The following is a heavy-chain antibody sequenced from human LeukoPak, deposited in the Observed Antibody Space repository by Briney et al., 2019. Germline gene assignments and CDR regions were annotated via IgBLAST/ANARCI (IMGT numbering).Heavy chain of an antibody. CDR1: GYTFTSYY. D-gene: IGHD4-23*01. Sequence: GSVKVSCKASGYTFTSYYMHWVRQAPGQGLEWMGIINPSGGSTSYAQKLQGRVTMTRDTSTSTVYMELSSLRSEDTAVYYCAREKGTDYGGNSERLQHWGQGTLVTVSS. V-gene: IGHV1-46*01. CDR3: AREKGTDYGGNSERLQH. CDR2: INPSGGST. J-gene: IGHJ1*01.